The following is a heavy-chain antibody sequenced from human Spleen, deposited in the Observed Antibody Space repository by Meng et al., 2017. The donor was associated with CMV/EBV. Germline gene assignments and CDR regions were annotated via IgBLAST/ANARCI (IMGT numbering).Heavy chain of an antibody. J-gene: IGHJ4*02. D-gene: IGHD6-13*01. Sequence: QVQLVESGXXXXXPXRSXRLSCAASGVTFSSYAMHWVRQAPGKGLEWVAVISYDGSNKYYADSVKGRFTISRDNSKNTLYLQMNSLRAEDTAVYYCARDRVAAALFDYWGQGTLVTVSS. V-gene: IGHV3-30-3*01. CDR2: ISYDGSNK. CDR1: GVTFSSYA. CDR3: ARDRVAAALFDY.